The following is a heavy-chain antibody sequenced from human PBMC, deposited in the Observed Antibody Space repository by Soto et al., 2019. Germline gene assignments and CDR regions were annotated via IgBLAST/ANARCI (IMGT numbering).Heavy chain of an antibody. J-gene: IGHJ4*02. Sequence: SETLSLTCAVYGGSFSGYYWTWIRQPPGKGLEWIGYIYYSGSTYYNPSLKSRVTISVDTSKSQFSLKLSSVTAADTAVYYCARGGYNYGYNYWGQGTLVTVSS. CDR3: ARGGYNYGYNY. V-gene: IGHV4-34*01. CDR2: IYYSGST. D-gene: IGHD5-18*01. CDR1: GGSFSGYY.